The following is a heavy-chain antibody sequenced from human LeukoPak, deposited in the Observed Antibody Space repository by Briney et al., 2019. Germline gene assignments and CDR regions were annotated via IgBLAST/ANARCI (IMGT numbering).Heavy chain of an antibody. V-gene: IGHV1-2*02. D-gene: IGHD6-19*01. J-gene: IGHJ4*02. Sequence: ASVKVSCKASGYTFTGYYMHWVRQAPGQGLEWMGWINPNSGGTNYAQKFQGRVTMTRDTSISTAYMELSRLRSDDTAVYYCARGYSSGWNGFDYWGQGTLVTVSS. CDR2: INPNSGGT. CDR3: ARGYSSGWNGFDY. CDR1: GYTFTGYY.